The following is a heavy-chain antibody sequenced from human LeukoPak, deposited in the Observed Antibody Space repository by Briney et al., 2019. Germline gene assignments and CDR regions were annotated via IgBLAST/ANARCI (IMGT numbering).Heavy chain of an antibody. CDR1: GGSISSGDYS. CDR2: IYYSGST. V-gene: IGHV4-30-4*01. J-gene: IGHJ4*02. Sequence: PSQTLSLTCTVSGGSISSGDYSWSWIRQPPGKGLEWIGYIYYSGSTYYNPSLKSRVTISVDTSRNQFSLKLNSVTAADTAVYFCARWYCSGTTCYYLDYWGQGTLVTVSS. CDR3: ARWYCSGTTCYYLDY. D-gene: IGHD2-2*01.